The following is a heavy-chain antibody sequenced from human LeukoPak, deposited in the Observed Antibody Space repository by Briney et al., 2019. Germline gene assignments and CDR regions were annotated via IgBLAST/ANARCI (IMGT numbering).Heavy chain of an antibody. CDR1: GGSVSGYY. V-gene: IGHV4-34*01. D-gene: IGHD3-9*01. Sequence: SETLSRTCAVYGGSVSGYYWSWIRQPPGKGLEWIGEINHSGSTNYNPSLKSRVTISVDTSKNQFSLKLSSVTAADTAVYYCARRDILTGYYFDYWGQGTLVTVSS. CDR3: ARRDILTGYYFDY. CDR2: INHSGST. J-gene: IGHJ4*02.